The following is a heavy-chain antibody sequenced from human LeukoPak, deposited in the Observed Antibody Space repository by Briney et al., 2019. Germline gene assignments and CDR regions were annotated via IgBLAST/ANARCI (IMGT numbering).Heavy chain of an antibody. CDR2: INHSGGT. CDR3: AREEAEMATISGGPSDDAFDI. CDR1: GGSFSGYY. D-gene: IGHD5-24*01. Sequence: PSETLSLTCAVYGGSFSGYYWSWIRQPPGKGLEWIGEINHSGGTNYNPSLKSRVTISVDTSKNQFSLKLSSVTAADTAVYYCAREEAEMATISGGPSDDAFDIWGQGTMVTVSS. V-gene: IGHV4-34*01. J-gene: IGHJ3*02.